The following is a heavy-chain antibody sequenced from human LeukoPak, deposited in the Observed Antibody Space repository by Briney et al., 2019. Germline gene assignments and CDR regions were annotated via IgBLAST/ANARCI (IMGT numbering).Heavy chain of an antibody. Sequence: SETQSLTCTVSGGSISSYYWSWLRQPAGKGLEWIGRIYTSGSTNYNPSLKSRVTMSVDTSNNQFSLKLSSVTAADTAVYYCARDHYPSRAFGIWGQGTMVTVSS. J-gene: IGHJ3*02. D-gene: IGHD1-26*01. V-gene: IGHV4-4*07. CDR3: ARDHYPSRAFGI. CDR2: IYTSGST. CDR1: GGSISSYY.